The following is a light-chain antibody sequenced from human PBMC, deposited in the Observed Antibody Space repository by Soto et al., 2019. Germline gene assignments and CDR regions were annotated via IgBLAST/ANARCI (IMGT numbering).Light chain of an antibody. CDR2: GAS. CDR3: KQYGSSPLT. CDR1: QSVSSSY. Sequence: EMVLTQSPGTLSLSPGERATLSCRASQSVSSSYLAWYQQKPGQAPRLLIYGASSRATGIPDRFSGSGSGTDFTLTISRLEPEDFAVYYCKQYGSSPLTFGGGTKVEIK. J-gene: IGKJ4*01. V-gene: IGKV3-20*01.